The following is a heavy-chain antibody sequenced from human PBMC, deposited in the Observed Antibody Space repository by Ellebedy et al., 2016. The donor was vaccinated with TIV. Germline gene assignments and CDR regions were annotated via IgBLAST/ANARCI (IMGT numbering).Heavy chain of an antibody. V-gene: IGHV3-21*01. Sequence: GGSLRLSCAASGFTFSTYSMNWVRQAPGKGLEWVSSISSSSTYIYYADSVKGRFTTSRDNAKNSLYLQMNSLRAEDTAVYYCARDGLAYCGGDCSRPFDYWGQGTLVTVSS. CDR2: ISSSSTYI. CDR3: ARDGLAYCGGDCSRPFDY. J-gene: IGHJ4*02. CDR1: GFTFSTYS. D-gene: IGHD2-21*02.